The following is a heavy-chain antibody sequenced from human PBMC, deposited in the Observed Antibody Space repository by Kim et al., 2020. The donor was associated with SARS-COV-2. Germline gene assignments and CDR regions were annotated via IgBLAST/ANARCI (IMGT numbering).Heavy chain of an antibody. CDR1: GFTFSSYS. CDR3: ARDRLSSWSGYYVNGMDA. J-gene: IGHJ6*02. Sequence: GGSLRLSCAASGFTFSSYSMNWVRQAPGKGLEWVSSISSSSSYIYYADSVKGRFTISRDNAKNSLYLQMNSLRAEDTAVYYCARDRLSSWSGYYVNGMDAWGQGTTVTVSS. D-gene: IGHD3-3*01. V-gene: IGHV3-21*01. CDR2: ISSSSSYI.